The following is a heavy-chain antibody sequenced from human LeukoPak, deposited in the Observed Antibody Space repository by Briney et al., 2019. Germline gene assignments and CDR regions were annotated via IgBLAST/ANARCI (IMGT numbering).Heavy chain of an antibody. CDR3: ARXXXYYDSSGYPDY. CDR2: INSDGSST. Sequence: PGGSLRPSCEPSGFTFISNWRHWVRKAQGKGRVWVSLINSDGSSTSYADSGKGRSTFSRDNAKNTLYLQMNSLRAEATAVFYCARXXXYYDSSGYPDYWGQGTLVTVSS. J-gene: IGHJ4*02. V-gene: IGHV3-74*01. CDR1: GFTFISNW. D-gene: IGHD3-22*01.